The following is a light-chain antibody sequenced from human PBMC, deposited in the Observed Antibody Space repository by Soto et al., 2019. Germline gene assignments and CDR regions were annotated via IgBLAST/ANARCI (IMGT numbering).Light chain of an antibody. CDR2: EVV. V-gene: IGLV2-8*01. CDR1: KNDVGFYDF. J-gene: IGLJ1*01. Sequence: QSVLTQPPSASGSPGQSVTISCTGTKNDVGFYDFVSWYQHHPGKAPRLIIYEVVQRPSGVPDRFSGSKSGNTASLTVSGLQAAGEADYFCKSYAGSNTYVFGSGTKVTVL. CDR3: KSYAGSNTYV.